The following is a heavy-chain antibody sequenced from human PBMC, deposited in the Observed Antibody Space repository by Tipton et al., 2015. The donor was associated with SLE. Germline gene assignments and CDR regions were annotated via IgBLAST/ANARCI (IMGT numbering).Heavy chain of an antibody. Sequence: TLSLTCTVSGGSISSYYWSWIRQPPGKGLEWIGYIYYGGSTNYNPSLKSRVTISVDTSKNQFSLKLSSVTAADTAVYYCARSIAVAGYWYFDLWGRGTLVTVSS. CDR1: GGSISSYY. CDR3: ARSIAVAGYWYFDL. D-gene: IGHD6-19*01. CDR2: IYYGGST. V-gene: IGHV4-59*01. J-gene: IGHJ2*01.